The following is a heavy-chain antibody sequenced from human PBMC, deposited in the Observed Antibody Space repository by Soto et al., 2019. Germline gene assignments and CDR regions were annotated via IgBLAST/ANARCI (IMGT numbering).Heavy chain of an antibody. CDR3: AREYYEALTGYHNDY. V-gene: IGHV3-74*01. CDR1: GFRFRSYW. CDR2: ISSDGTTT. J-gene: IGHJ4*02. D-gene: IGHD3-9*01. Sequence: EVQLVESGGGLVQSGGSLGLSCVSSGFRFRSYWMHWVRQAPGKGLVWVARISSDGTTTTYADSANGRFTVSRDNAANTLCLQMSSLRAEDTAVYYCAREYYEALTGYHNDYWGQGTLVTVSS.